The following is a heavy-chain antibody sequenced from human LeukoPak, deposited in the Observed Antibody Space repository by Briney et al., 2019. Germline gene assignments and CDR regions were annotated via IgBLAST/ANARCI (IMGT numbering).Heavy chain of an antibody. Sequence: GGSLRLSCAASGFTFSSYSMNWVRQAPGKGLEWVSYISSSSSTIYYADSVKGRFTISRDNAKNSLYLQMNRLRAEDTAVYYCARDQGGVGYWGQGTLVTVSS. D-gene: IGHD3-16*01. V-gene: IGHV3-48*01. CDR1: GFTFSSYS. CDR2: ISSSSSTI. J-gene: IGHJ4*02. CDR3: ARDQGGVGY.